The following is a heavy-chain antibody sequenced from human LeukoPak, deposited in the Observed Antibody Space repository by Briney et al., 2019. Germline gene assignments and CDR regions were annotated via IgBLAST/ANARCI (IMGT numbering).Heavy chain of an antibody. D-gene: IGHD3-22*01. J-gene: IGHJ5*02. CDR3: ARGVSPEDYYDSSGYGGWSDP. V-gene: IGHV1-46*01. Sequence: ASVKVSCKASGYTFTSYYMYWVRQAPGQGLEWMGIINPSGGSTSYAQKFQGRVTMTRDTSTSTVYMELSSLRSEDTAVYYCARGVSPEDYYDSSGYGGWSDPWGQGTLVTVSS. CDR2: INPSGGST. CDR1: GYTFTSYY.